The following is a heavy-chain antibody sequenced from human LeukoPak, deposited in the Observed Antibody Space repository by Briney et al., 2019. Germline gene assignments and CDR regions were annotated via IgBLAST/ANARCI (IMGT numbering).Heavy chain of an antibody. Sequence: GGSLRLSCAASGFTFSDYEMNWVRQAPGKGLEWVSYISSSGSSIYYADSVKGRFTISRDNAKNSLFLQMNSLRAEDTAVYYCARVLRYCSGGNCYSGGLGYMDVWGKGTTVTISS. D-gene: IGHD2-15*01. CDR3: ARVLRYCSGGNCYSGGLGYMDV. CDR1: GFTFSDYE. V-gene: IGHV3-48*03. J-gene: IGHJ6*03. CDR2: ISSSGSSI.